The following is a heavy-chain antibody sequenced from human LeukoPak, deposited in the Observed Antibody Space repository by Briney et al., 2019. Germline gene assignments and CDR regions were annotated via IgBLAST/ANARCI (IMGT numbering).Heavy chain of an antibody. Sequence: ASVKVSCKASGYTFTSYYMHWVRQAPGQGLEWMGWINPNSGGTNYAQKFQGRVTMTRDTSISTAYMELSRLRSDDTAVYYCARGAKIVGATPFGYWGQGTLVTVSS. D-gene: IGHD1-26*01. CDR3: ARGAKIVGATPFGY. V-gene: IGHV1-2*02. J-gene: IGHJ4*02. CDR2: INPNSGGT. CDR1: GYTFTSYY.